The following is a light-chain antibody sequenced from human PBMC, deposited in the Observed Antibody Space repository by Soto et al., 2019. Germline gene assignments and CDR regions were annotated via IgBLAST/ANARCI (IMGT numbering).Light chain of an antibody. CDR3: ATWHDSFYV. CDR2: TNN. J-gene: IGLJ1*01. CDR1: TADIGTNA. Sequence: QSALTQPPSASGTPGQRVTVSCSGSTADIGTNAVNWFQHLPGTAPRLLIYTNNQRPSGVPDRFSGSKSGTSASLAISGLQSEDEATYYCATWHDSFYVFGTGTKVNVL. V-gene: IGLV1-44*01.